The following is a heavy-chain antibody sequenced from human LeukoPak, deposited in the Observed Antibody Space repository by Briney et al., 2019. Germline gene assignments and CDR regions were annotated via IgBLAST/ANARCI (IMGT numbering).Heavy chain of an antibody. J-gene: IGHJ4*02. CDR2: INPNSGGT. CDR3: ARVRVYNWNYISLDY. CDR1: GYTFTGYY. Sequence: ASVKVSCKASGYTFTGYYMHWVRQAPGQGLEWMGWINPNSGGTNYAQKFQGRVTMTRDTSISTAYMELSRLRSDDTAVYYCARVRVYNWNYISLDYGGQGTLVTVSS. V-gene: IGHV1-2*02. D-gene: IGHD1-7*01.